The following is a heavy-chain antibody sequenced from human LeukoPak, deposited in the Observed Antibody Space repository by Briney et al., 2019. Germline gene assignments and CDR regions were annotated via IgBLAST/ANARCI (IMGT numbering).Heavy chain of an antibody. D-gene: IGHD3-22*01. CDR2: ISSSSSYI. Sequence: PGGSLRLSCAASGFTFSSYAMSWVRQAPGKGLEWVSSISSSSSYIYYADSVKGRFTISRDNAKNSLYLQMNSLRAEDTAVYYCAKSGYYYDSSGNYYWGQGTLVTVSS. J-gene: IGHJ4*02. CDR1: GFTFSSYA. V-gene: IGHV3-21*04. CDR3: AKSGYYYDSSGNYY.